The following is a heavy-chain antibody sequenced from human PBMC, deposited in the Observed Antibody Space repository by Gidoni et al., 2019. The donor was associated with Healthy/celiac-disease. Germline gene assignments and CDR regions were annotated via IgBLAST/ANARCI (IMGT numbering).Heavy chain of an antibody. CDR2: IYYSGST. CDR1: GGSISRSDYY. V-gene: IGHV4-30-4*01. CDR3: ARCIGYCSSTSCYTAFDP. Sequence: QVQLQESGPGLVKPSQTLSLTCPVSGGSISRSDYYWSWIRQPPGQGLEWIGYIYYSGSTYYNPSLKSRVSISVDTSKNQFSLKLSSVTAADTAVYYCARCIGYCSSTSCYTAFDPWGQGTLVTVSP. J-gene: IGHJ5*02. D-gene: IGHD2-2*02.